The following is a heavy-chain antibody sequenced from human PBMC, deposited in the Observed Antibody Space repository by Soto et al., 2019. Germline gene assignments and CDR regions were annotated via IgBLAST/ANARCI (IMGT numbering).Heavy chain of an antibody. Sequence: QALLVQSGAEVKKPGSSVKVSCKASGGTLSRYVISWVRRAPGQGLEWMGGIIPLFGTASYAEKFQTRVTITADESTGTAYMELRSLRSEDTAVYYCARTFYHDSSGYHRDSYYGMDVWGQGTTVTVSS. J-gene: IGHJ6*02. CDR3: ARTFYHDSSGYHRDSYYGMDV. V-gene: IGHV1-69*01. D-gene: IGHD3-22*01. CDR1: GGTLSRYV. CDR2: IIPLFGTA.